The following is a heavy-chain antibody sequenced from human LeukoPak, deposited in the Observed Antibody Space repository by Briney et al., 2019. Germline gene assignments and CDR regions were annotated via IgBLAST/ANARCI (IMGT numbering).Heavy chain of an antibody. CDR1: GFTFGDYA. CDR3: TRDDFWSGYPDY. CDR2: IRSKAYGGTT. D-gene: IGHD3-3*01. J-gene: IGHJ4*02. V-gene: IGHV3-49*04. Sequence: GGSLRLSCTASGFTFGDYAMSWVRQAPGKGLGWVGFIRSKAYGGTTEYAASVKGRFTISRDDSKSIAYLQMNSLKTEDTAVYYCTRDDFWSGYPDYWGQGTLVTVSS.